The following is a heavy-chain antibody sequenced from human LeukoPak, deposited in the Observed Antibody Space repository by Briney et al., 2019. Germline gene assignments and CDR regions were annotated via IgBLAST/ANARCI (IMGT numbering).Heavy chain of an antibody. Sequence: GGSLRLSCAASGFTFSSYAMSWVRQAPGKGLEWVSAISGSGGSTYYADSVKGRFTISRDNSKNTLYLQMNSLRAEDTAVYYCAKLLPYGGKPPDEYFQHWGQGTLVTVSS. CDR2: ISGSGGST. J-gene: IGHJ1*01. D-gene: IGHD4-23*01. CDR1: GFTFSSYA. CDR3: AKLLPYGGKPPDEYFQH. V-gene: IGHV3-23*01.